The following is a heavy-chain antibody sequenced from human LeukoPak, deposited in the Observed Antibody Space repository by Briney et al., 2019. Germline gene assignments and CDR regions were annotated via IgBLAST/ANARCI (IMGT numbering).Heavy chain of an antibody. J-gene: IGHJ4*02. CDR3: AGISGYDPHY. D-gene: IGHD5-12*01. CDR1: GGSISSGSYY. CDR2: IYTSGST. V-gene: IGHV4-61*02. Sequence: PSQTLSLTCTVSGGSISSGSYYWSWIRQPAGKGLEWIGRIYTSGSTNYNPSLKSRVTISVDTSKNQFSLKLSSVTAADTPVYYCAGISGYDPHYWGQGTLVTVSS.